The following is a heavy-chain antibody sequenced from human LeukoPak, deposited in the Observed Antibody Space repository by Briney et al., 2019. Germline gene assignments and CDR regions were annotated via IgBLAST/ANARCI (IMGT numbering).Heavy chain of an antibody. J-gene: IGHJ4*02. D-gene: IGHD6-13*01. CDR3: ARARRIAAAPYYFDY. CDR1: GYTFTSYG. CDR2: ISAYNGNT. V-gene: IGHV1-18*01. Sequence: ASVKVSCKASGYTFTSYGISWVRQAPGQGLEWMXWISAYNGNTNYXQKLXXRVTMTTDTSTSTAYMELRSLRSDDTAVYYCARARRIAAAPYYFDYWGQGTLVTVSS.